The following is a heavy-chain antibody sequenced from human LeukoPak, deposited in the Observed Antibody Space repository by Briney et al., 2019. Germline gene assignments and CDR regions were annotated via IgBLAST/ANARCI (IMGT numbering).Heavy chain of an antibody. CDR1: GFTFSSYA. J-gene: IGHJ4*02. V-gene: IGHV3-23*01. CDR3: AKGLVGSGWIYFDY. D-gene: IGHD6-19*01. Sequence: GGSLRLSCAASGFTFSSYAMSWVRQAPGKGLEWVSAISGSGGSTYYADSVKGRFTISRDNSKNTLYLKMNSLRAEETAVYYCAKGLVGSGWIYFDYWGQGTLVTVSS. CDR2: ISGSGGST.